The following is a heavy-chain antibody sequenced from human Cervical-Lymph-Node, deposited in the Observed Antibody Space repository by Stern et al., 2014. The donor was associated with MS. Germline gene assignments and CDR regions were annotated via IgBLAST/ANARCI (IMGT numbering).Heavy chain of an antibody. V-gene: IGHV2-26*01. CDR2: IFSNDEK. J-gene: IGHJ3*02. D-gene: IGHD4-17*01. Sequence: ESGPVLVKPTETLTLTCTVSGFSLSNARMGVSWIRQPPGKALEXLSHIFSNDEKSYSTSLKSRLTISKDTSKSQVVLTMTNMDPVATATYYCARMSDGDPGLAFDIWGQGTMVTVSS. CDR1: GFSLSNARMG. CDR3: ARMSDGDPGLAFDI.